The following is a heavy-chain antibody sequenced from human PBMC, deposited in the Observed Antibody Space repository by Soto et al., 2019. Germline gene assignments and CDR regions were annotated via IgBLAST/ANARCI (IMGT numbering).Heavy chain of an antibody. V-gene: IGHV1-3*05. CDR2: INAGNGNT. CDR1: GYTFTSYA. Sequence: QVQLVQSGAEEKKPGASVKVSCKASGYTFTSYAMHWVRQAPGQRLEWMGWINAGNGNTKYSQKFQGRVTITRDTAASTAYMELSSLRSEDTAVYYCARAPGGPGIAEYWGQGTLVTVSS. J-gene: IGHJ4*02. D-gene: IGHD6-13*01. CDR3: ARAPGGPGIAEY.